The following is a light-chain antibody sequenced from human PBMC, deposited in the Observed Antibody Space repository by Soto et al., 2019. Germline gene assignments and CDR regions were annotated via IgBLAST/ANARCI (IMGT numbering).Light chain of an antibody. CDR2: GIS. CDR1: QSVPNSY. J-gene: IGKJ1*01. Sequence: EIVLTQSPGTLSLSPGERATLSCRASQSVPNSYFAWYQHKPGQAPRLLLYGISSRATGIPDRFSGSGSGTHFTLTISRLEPEDFAVYYCLQYGSSRTFGLGTKVDIK. CDR3: LQYGSSRT. V-gene: IGKV3-20*01.